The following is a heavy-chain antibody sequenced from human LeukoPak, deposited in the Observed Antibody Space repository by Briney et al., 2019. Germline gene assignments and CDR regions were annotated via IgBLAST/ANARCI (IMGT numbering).Heavy chain of an antibody. J-gene: IGHJ4*02. CDR3: ARQLGYCSDGSCYFDF. Sequence: GGSLRLSCAASGFTFSSYSMNWVRQAPGKGLEWVSSISSSSSYIYYADSVKGRFTISRDNSKNTLHLQMNSLRAEDTAVYQCARQLGYCSDGSCYFDFWGQGTLVTVSS. CDR2: ISSSSSYI. V-gene: IGHV3-21*04. D-gene: IGHD2-15*01. CDR1: GFTFSSYS.